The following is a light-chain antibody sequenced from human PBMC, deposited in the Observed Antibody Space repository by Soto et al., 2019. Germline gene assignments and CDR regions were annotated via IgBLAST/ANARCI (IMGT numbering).Light chain of an antibody. CDR2: ANN. CDR1: RSNIGSNT. J-gene: IGLJ3*02. CDR3: AAWDDSLDGPV. Sequence: QAVVIQSPSASGPPGQTVTISCSGSRSNIGSNTVNWYQQVPGTAPRLLIYANNQRPSGVPDRLSGSKSGTSASLAISGLQSEDEADYYCAAWDDSLDGPVFGGGTKLTVL. V-gene: IGLV1-44*01.